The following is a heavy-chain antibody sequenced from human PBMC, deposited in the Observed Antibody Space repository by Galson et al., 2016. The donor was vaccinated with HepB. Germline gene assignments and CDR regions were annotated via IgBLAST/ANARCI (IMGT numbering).Heavy chain of an antibody. V-gene: IGHV3-7*05. CDR1: GFTFSSYW. D-gene: IGHD3-16*01. J-gene: IGHJ6*02. Sequence: SLRLSCAASGFTFSSYWMSWVRQAPGKGLEWVANIKQDGSEKYYVDSVKGRFTISRDNAKNSLYLQMNSLRAEDTAVFYCARYLRGYDATNYYYYYGMYVGGQGTTVTVSS. CDR2: IKQDGSEK. CDR3: ARYLRGYDATNYYYYYGMYV.